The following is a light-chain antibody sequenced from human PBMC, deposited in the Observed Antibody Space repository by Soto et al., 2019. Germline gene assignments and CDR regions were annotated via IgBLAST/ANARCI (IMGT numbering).Light chain of an antibody. CDR3: AAWDNSLSTFYV. CDR2: NNN. Sequence: QSVLTQPPSASGTPGQRVSISCSGSNSNIGTNTVNWYQQFPGTAPKLLIYNNNNQRPSGVPDRFSGSKSGTSASLAISGLQSEDEADYYCAAWDNSLSTFYVFGTGTKVTVL. J-gene: IGLJ1*01. V-gene: IGLV1-44*01. CDR1: NSNIGTNT.